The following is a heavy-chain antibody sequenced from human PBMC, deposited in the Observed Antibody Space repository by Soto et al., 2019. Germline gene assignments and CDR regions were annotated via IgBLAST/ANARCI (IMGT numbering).Heavy chain of an antibody. V-gene: IGHV4-31*03. CDR2: IYYSGST. CDR1: GASISSGGYY. J-gene: IGHJ5*02. CDR3: AREPSP. Sequence: QVQLQESGPGLVKPSQTLSLTCTVSGASISSGGYYWGWIRQHPGKGLEWIGYIYYSGSTYYNPSLKLRVAISVDTSKNQFSLKLSSVTAADTAVYYCAREPSPWGQGTLVTVSS.